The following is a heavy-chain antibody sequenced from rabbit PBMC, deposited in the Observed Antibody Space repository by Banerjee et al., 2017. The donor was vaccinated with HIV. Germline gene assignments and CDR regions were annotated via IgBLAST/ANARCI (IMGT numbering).Heavy chain of an antibody. Sequence: QEQLEESGGDLVKPEGSLTLTCTASGLDFSSSYWICWVRQAPGKGLEWIACIDVVKSGSTYYASWAKGRFTISKTSWTTVTLQMTSLTAADTATYFCARDLAGVIGWNFNLWGPGTLVTVS. D-gene: IGHD4-1*01. CDR3: ARDLAGVIGWNFNL. V-gene: IGHV1S45*01. CDR1: GLDFSSSYW. J-gene: IGHJ4*01. CDR2: IDVVKSGST.